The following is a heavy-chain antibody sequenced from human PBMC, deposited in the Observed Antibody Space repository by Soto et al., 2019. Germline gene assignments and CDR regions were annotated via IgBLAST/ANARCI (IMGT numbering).Heavy chain of an antibody. CDR1: GFTFSSYG. Sequence: QVQLVESGGGVVQPGRSLRLSCAASGFTFSSYGMHWVRQAPGKGLEWVAVISYDGSNKYYADSVKGRFTISRDNSKNTLDLQMNSLSAEDTAVYYCAKDRQQQLVHYYYGMDVWGQGTTVTVSS. CDR2: ISYDGSNK. V-gene: IGHV3-30*18. D-gene: IGHD6-13*01. J-gene: IGHJ6*02. CDR3: AKDRQQQLVHYYYGMDV.